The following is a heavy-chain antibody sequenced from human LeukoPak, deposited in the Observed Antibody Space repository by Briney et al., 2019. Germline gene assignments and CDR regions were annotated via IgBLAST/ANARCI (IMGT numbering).Heavy chain of an antibody. CDR1: GGSFSDYY. CDR2: INHSGST. J-gene: IGHJ6*03. D-gene: IGHD5-18*01. Sequence: PSETLSLTCAVYGGSFSDYYWSWIRQPPGKGLEWIGEINHSGSTNYNPSLKSRVTISVDTSKNQFSLKLSSVTAADTAVYYCARRLGSYGYFLYYYYMDVWGKGTTVTVSS. V-gene: IGHV4-34*01. CDR3: ARRLGSYGYFLYYYYMDV.